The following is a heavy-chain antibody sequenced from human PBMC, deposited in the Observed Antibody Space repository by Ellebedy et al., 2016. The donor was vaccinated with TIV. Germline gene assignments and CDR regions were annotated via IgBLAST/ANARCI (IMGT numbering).Heavy chain of an antibody. V-gene: IGHV1-2*02. CDR1: GYNFIAYY. CDR2: INPNRGAT. Sequence: AASVKVSCKASGYNFIAYYIHWVRQAPGQGLEWMGWINPNRGATNYAQKFHGRVSVARDTSITTAYMELSSLTSDDTAMYYCARVKQILAQGQTFGLDVWGRGTTVTVSS. J-gene: IGHJ6*02. CDR3: ARVKQILAQGQTFGLDV. D-gene: IGHD3-3*02.